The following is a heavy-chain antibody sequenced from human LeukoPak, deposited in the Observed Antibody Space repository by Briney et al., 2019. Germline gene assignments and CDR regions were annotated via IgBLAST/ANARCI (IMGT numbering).Heavy chain of an antibody. D-gene: IGHD2-21*02. Sequence: PSETLSLTCTVSGGSIGSYYWSWIRQPPGKGLEWIRYIYYSGSTNYNPSLKSRVTISVDTSKNQFSLKLSSVTAADTAVYYCAGSTLAYCGGDCYFDYWGQGTLVTVSS. V-gene: IGHV4-59*08. CDR3: AGSTLAYCGGDCYFDY. CDR1: GGSIGSYY. CDR2: IYYSGST. J-gene: IGHJ4*02.